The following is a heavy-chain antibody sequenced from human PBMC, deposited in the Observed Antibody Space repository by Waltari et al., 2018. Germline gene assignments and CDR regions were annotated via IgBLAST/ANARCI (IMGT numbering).Heavy chain of an antibody. CDR2: IQSDGSNK. J-gene: IGHJ4*02. V-gene: IGHV3-30*02. CDR3: AKEGSGNFYPQKFDS. CDR1: GFTFRPFG. Sequence: QVQLVESGGGVVQPGGSLRLSCTASGFTFRPFGLPWVRQAPGKGLEWVAFIQSDGSNKYYAVSVEGRFTISRDNSKDTLSLQMNSLRVEDTAVYYCAKEGSGNFYPQKFDSWGQGTLVTVSS. D-gene: IGHD3-10*01.